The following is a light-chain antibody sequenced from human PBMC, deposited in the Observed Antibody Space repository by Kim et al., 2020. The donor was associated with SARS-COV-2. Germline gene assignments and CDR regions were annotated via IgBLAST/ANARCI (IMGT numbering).Light chain of an antibody. J-gene: IGKJ1*01. CDR3: QKYNSAPWR. CDR1: QGISNY. Sequence: ASVGDRVTITCRESQGISNYLAWYQQKPGKVPKLLIYAASALQSGVPCRFSGSGSGTDFNLTISSLQPEDVATYYCQKYNSAPWRFGQGNKVEIK. CDR2: AAS. V-gene: IGKV1-27*01.